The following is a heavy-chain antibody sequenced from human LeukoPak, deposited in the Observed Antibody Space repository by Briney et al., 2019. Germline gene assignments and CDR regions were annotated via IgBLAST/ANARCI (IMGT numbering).Heavy chain of an antibody. J-gene: IGHJ4*02. D-gene: IGHD6-13*01. CDR3: AREVAAAGTGHFDY. CDR2: ISGSGGST. CDR1: GFTFSSYA. V-gene: IGHV3-23*01. Sequence: GGSLRLSRAASGFTFSSYAMSWVRQAPGKGLEWVSAISGSGGSTYYADSVKGRFTISRDNSKNTLYLQMNSLRAEDTAVYYCAREVAAAGTGHFDYWGQGTLVTVSS.